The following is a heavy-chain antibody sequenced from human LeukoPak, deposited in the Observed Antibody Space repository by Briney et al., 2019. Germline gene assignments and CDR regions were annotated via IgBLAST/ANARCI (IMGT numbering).Heavy chain of an antibody. CDR1: RGSITIRSYY. D-gene: IGHD2-2*01. CDR2: VHYTGDT. Sequence: PSETLSLTCTVSRGSITIRSYYWGWIRQSPVKGLEWIGSVHYTGDTYYNPSLKSRLTISVDTSKNQFSLNLDSVTVADTAVYYCARVSSRAIDWYDPWGQGTLVTVSS. V-gene: IGHV4-39*07. CDR3: ARVSSRAIDWYDP. J-gene: IGHJ5*02.